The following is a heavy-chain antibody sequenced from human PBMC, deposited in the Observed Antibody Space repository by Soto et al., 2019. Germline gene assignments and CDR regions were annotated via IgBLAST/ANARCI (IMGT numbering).Heavy chain of an antibody. V-gene: IGHV6-1*01. CDR3: ARAGSGFPWSFDV. CDR2: TYYRSKGYY. CDR1: GDSVSSVTAT. J-gene: IGHJ2*01. D-gene: IGHD6-19*01. Sequence: QVQLQQSGPGLVKPSQTLSLMCDISGDSVSSVTATWSWIRQSPSRGLEWLGRTYYRSKGYYDYEVSVTSRIVITPDTSTTQLTLDLNSVTPEDTAVYFCARAGSGFPWSFDVWCRGTLVTVSS.